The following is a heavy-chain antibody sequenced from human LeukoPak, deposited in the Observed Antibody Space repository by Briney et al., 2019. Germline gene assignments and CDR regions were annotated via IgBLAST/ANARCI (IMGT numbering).Heavy chain of an antibody. CDR2: ISSSGSTI. CDR1: GFTFSDYY. D-gene: IGHD5-12*01. J-gene: IGHJ6*02. CDR3: ARGEVATTYYYGMDV. V-gene: IGHV3-11*04. Sequence: GGSLRLSCAASGFTFSDYYMSWIRQAPGKGLEWVSYISSSGSTIYYADSVKGRFTISRDNAKNSLFLQMDSPRADDTAVYYCARGEVATTYYYGMDVWGQGTTVTVSS.